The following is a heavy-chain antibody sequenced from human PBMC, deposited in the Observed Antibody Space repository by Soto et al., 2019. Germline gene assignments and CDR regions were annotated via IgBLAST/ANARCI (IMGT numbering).Heavy chain of an antibody. V-gene: IGHV1-18*01. CDR1: GGTFSSYA. CDR3: ASAELGGWYGDYFDY. J-gene: IGHJ4*02. D-gene: IGHD6-19*01. CDR2: ISANNGKT. Sequence: GASVKVSCKASGGTFSSYAISWVRQAPGQGLEWMGWISANNGKTNYAQKLQGRVTMTTDTSTSTAYMELRSLRSDDTAVYYCASAELGGWYGDYFDYWGQGTLVTVSS.